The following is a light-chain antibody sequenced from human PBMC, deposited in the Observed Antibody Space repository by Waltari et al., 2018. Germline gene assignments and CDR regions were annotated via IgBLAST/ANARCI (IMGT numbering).Light chain of an antibody. V-gene: IGKV3-11*01. CDR2: DAS. CDR3: QQRTNWPPVT. J-gene: IGKJ5*01. Sequence: DIVLTQSPGTLSLSPGERATLSCRASQSVNRYLAWYQHKPGQAPRLLIDDASNRANGIPARFSGSGSGTDFTLTISSLEPEDFAVYYCQQRTNWPPVTFGQGTRLEI. CDR1: QSVNRY.